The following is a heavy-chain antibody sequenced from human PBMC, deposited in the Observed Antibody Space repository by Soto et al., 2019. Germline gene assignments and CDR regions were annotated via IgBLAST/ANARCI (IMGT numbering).Heavy chain of an antibody. Sequence: QVQLQESGPGLVKPSETLSLTCTVSGASISSYFWSWIRQPPGKGLEWIGYIYYSGSTNYNPSLKSRVTISVDTSKNQFSLKLNSVTAADTAVYYCARGGDYGMKFDYWGQGTLVTVSS. CDR3: ARGGDYGMKFDY. J-gene: IGHJ4*02. D-gene: IGHD4-17*01. CDR2: IYYSGST. V-gene: IGHV4-59*01. CDR1: GASISSYF.